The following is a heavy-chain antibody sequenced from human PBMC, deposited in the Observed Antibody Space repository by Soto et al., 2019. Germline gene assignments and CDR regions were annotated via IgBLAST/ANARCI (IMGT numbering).Heavy chain of an antibody. D-gene: IGHD3-3*01. CDR1: GGSISSYY. J-gene: IGHJ4*02. CDR3: AITNYDFWSGAQH. CDR2: IYYSGST. Sequence: PSETLSLTCTVSGGSISSYYWSWIRQPPGKGLEWIGYIYYSGSTNYNPSLKSRVTISVDTSKNQFSLKLSSVTAADTAVYYCAITNYDFWSGAQHWGQGTLVTVSS. V-gene: IGHV4-59*08.